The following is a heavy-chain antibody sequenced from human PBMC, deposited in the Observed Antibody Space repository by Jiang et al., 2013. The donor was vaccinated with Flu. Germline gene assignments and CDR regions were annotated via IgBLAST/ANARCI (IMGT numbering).Heavy chain of an antibody. CDR3: ARATFSGTVISYYFDY. V-gene: IGHV6-1*01. J-gene: IGHJ4*02. D-gene: IGHD1-1*01. CDR2: TYYRSKWSN. Sequence: GLEWLGRTYYRSKWSNDYAVSVKSRITINSDTSKNQFSLQLNSVTPEDTAVYYCARATFSGTVISYYFDYWGQGTLVTVSS.